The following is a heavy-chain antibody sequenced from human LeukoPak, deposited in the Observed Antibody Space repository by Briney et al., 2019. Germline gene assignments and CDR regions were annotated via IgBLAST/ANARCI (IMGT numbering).Heavy chain of an antibody. Sequence: SGGSLRLSCAASGFTFSSYDMHWVRQPPGKGLEWVAAILYDGSNKDYADSAKGRFTISRDNSKNTMYLQMNSLRAEDTAVYYCAKDSAFYYIDVWGKGTTVIISS. D-gene: IGHD3-10*01. V-gene: IGHV3-30*04. CDR3: AKDSAFYYIDV. CDR1: GFTFSSYD. CDR2: ILYDGSNK. J-gene: IGHJ6*03.